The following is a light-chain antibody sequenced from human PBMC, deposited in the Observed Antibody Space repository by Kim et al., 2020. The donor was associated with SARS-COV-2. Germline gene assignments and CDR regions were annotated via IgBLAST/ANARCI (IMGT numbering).Light chain of an antibody. Sequence: ASVGDRVTLTCRASQSLSSWLAWYQQKPGKAPNLLISKTSTLESGVPSRFSGSGSGTEFTLTISSLQPDDFAIYYCQQYRSYPWTFGQGTKVDIK. J-gene: IGKJ1*01. CDR3: QQYRSYPWT. CDR2: KTS. V-gene: IGKV1-5*03. CDR1: QSLSSW.